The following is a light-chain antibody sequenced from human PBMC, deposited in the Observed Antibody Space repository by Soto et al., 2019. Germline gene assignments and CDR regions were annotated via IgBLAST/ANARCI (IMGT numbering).Light chain of an antibody. J-gene: IGKJ1*01. V-gene: IGKV3-15*01. CDR2: SAS. CDR3: QQFNTSPWT. CDR1: QSISDT. Sequence: VVTTYHATLSVSPGGRGTLSCRASQSISDTLAWYQQKPGQAPRLLIYSASRGATGFPARFSGSGSGTDFTLTISSLQPDDFATYYCQQFNTSPWTFGQRTKVAI.